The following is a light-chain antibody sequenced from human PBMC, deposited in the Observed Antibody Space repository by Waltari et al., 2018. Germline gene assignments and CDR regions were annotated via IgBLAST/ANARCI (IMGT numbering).Light chain of an antibody. Sequence: YVVTQPPSVSVTPGQTATWTCGGENIEPKSVNWYQQKPGQAPFLVMFYDNDRPAGIPERFSGSNSGNTATLTINWVEAGDEADYHCQVWDDFIDSGVFGGGTRLSVL. CDR2: YDN. CDR3: QVWDDFIDSGV. J-gene: IGLJ3*02. CDR1: NIEPKS. V-gene: IGLV3-21*04.